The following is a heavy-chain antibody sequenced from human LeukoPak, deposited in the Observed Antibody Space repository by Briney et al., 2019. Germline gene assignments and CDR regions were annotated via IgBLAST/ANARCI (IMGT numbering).Heavy chain of an antibody. CDR2: IYYSGST. V-gene: IGHV4-31*03. D-gene: IGHD6-13*01. J-gene: IGHJ4*02. CDR1: GGSISSGGYY. CDR3: ARSFIAAATYDY. Sequence: SQTLSLTCTVSGGSISSGGYYWSWIRQHPGEGLEWIGYIYYSGSTYYNPSLKSRVTISVDTSKNQFSLKLSSVTAADTAVYYCARSFIAAATYDYWGQGTLVTVSS.